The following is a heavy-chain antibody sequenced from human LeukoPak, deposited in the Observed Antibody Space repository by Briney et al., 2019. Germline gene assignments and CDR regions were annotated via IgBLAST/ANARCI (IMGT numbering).Heavy chain of an antibody. CDR3: ARREYCSSGTCFEHIQH. D-gene: IGHD2-15*01. Sequence: PSETLSLTCGVYGGSFSYYYWNWIRQPPGKGLEWIAEINHSGSTNYNPSLKSRAAISVDTSKNQFSLKLTSVTAADTAVYYCARREYCSSGTCFEHIQHWGQGTLVTVSS. CDR1: GGSFSYYY. J-gene: IGHJ1*01. V-gene: IGHV4-34*01. CDR2: INHSGST.